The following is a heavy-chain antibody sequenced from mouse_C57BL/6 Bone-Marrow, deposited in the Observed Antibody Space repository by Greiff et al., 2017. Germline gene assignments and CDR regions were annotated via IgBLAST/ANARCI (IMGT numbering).Heavy chain of an antibody. V-gene: IGHV5-4*03. CDR3: ARVYDYDY. Sequence: EVKVVESGGGLVKPGGSLKLSCAASGFTFSSYAMSWVRQTPEKRLEWVATISDGGSYTYYPDNVKGRFTISRDNAKNNLYLQMSHLKSEDTAMYYCARVYDYDYWGQGTTLTVSS. CDR1: GFTFSSYA. J-gene: IGHJ2*01. CDR2: ISDGGSYT. D-gene: IGHD2-4*01.